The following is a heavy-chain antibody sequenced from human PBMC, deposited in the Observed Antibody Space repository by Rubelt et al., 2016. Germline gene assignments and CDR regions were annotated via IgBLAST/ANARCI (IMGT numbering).Heavy chain of an antibody. CDR1: GGSFSGYY. D-gene: IGHD6-13*01. J-gene: IGHJ4*02. CDR2: IYYSGST. CDR3: ARSIAAAFTDY. Sequence: QVQLQQWGAGLLKPSETLSLTCAVYGGSFSGYYWSWIRQPPGKGLEWIGYIYYSGSTYYNPSLKSRVTISVDTSKNQFSLKLSSVTAADTAVYYCARSIAAAFTDYWGQGTLVTVSS. V-gene: IGHV4-34*01.